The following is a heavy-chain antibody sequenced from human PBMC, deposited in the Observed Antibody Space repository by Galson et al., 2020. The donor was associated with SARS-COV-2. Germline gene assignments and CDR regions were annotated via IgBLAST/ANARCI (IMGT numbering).Heavy chain of an antibody. D-gene: IGHD3-16*01. CDR3: VRDNDALRATGPHFEN. J-gene: IGHJ4*02. CDR2: ISPDGTIT. Sequence: GGSLRLSCAASGFSFTTHWIHWVRRGPGKGLVWVSRISPDGTITTYADSVKGRFTISRDNAKNTVLLQMNGLRAEDTAVYYCVRDNDALRATGPHFENWGQGTLVTVSS. V-gene: IGHV3-74*01. CDR1: GFSFTTHW.